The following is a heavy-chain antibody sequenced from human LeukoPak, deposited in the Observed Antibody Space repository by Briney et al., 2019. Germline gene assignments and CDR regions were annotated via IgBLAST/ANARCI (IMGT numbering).Heavy chain of an antibody. D-gene: IGHD6-6*01. J-gene: IGHJ4*02. Sequence: SVKVSCKASGGTFSSYAISWVRQAPGQGLEWMGGIIPIFGTANYAQKFQGRVTITTDESTSTAYMELSSLRSEDTAVYYCARARSIAALSYYFDYWGQGTLVTVSS. CDR2: IIPIFGTA. CDR1: GGTFSSYA. CDR3: ARARSIAALSYYFDY. V-gene: IGHV1-69*05.